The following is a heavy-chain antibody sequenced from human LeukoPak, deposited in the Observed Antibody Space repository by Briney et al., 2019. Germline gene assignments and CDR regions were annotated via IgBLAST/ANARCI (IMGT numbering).Heavy chain of an antibody. J-gene: IGHJ4*02. CDR1: GFTFSSSC. V-gene: IGHV3-53*01. D-gene: IGHD6-19*01. CDR2: IYSGNST. Sequence: GGSLRLSCAASGFTFSSSCMSWVRQAPGKGPEWVSVIYSGNSTYYADSVKGRFTVSRDNPKNTLYLQMNSLRAEDTAVYYCARSFTIIAVAADTLDYWGQGTLVTVSS. CDR3: ARSFTIIAVAADTLDY.